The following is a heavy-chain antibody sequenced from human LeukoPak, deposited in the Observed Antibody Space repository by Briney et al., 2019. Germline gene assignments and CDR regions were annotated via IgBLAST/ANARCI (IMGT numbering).Heavy chain of an antibody. V-gene: IGHV1-69*05. Sequence: SVKVSCKASGGTFSSYAISWLRQAPGQGLEWMGRIIPIFGTANYAQKFQGRVTITTDESTSTAYMELSSLRSEDTAVYYCARGFSYDSRDAFDIWGQGTMVTVSS. J-gene: IGHJ3*02. CDR3: ARGFSYDSRDAFDI. CDR2: IIPIFGTA. CDR1: GGTFSSYA. D-gene: IGHD3-22*01.